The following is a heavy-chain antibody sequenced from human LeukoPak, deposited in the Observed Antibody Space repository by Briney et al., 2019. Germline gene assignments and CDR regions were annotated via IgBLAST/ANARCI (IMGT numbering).Heavy chain of an antibody. CDR1: GGSISSGSYY. CDR3: ARASGSYGLDAFDI. Sequence: SQTLSLTCTVSGGSISSGSYYWSWIRQPAGKGLEWIGRIYTSGSTNYNPSLKSRVTISVDTSKNQFSLKLSSVTAADTAVYYCARASGSYGLDAFDIWGQGTMVTVSS. D-gene: IGHD1-26*01. CDR2: IYTSGST. J-gene: IGHJ3*02. V-gene: IGHV4-61*02.